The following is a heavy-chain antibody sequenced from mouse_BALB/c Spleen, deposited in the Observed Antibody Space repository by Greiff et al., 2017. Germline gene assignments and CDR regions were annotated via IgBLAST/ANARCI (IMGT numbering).Heavy chain of an antibody. CDR2: IRNKANGYTT. V-gene: IGHV7-3*02. J-gene: IGHJ4*01. CDR1: GFTFTDYY. CDR3: ARDSRAMDY. Sequence: EVNVVESGGGLVQPGGSLRLSCATSGFTFTDYYMSWVRQPPGKALEWLGFIRNKANGYTTEYSASVKGRFTISRDNSQSILYLQMNTLRAEDSATYYCARDSRAMDYWGQGTSVTVSS.